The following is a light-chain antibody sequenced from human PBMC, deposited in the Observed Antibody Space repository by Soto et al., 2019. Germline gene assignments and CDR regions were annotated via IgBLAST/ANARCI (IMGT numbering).Light chain of an antibody. J-gene: IGLJ2*01. CDR3: SSYTSSSTVV. Sequence: QSVLTQPASVSGSPGQSITISCTGTSSDVGDYNYVSWYQQHPGKAPKLMIYDVSNRPSGVSNRFSGSKSGNTASLTIPGLQAEDESDYYCSSYTSSSTVVFGGGTKVTVL. CDR1: SSDVGDYNY. V-gene: IGLV2-14*01. CDR2: DVS.